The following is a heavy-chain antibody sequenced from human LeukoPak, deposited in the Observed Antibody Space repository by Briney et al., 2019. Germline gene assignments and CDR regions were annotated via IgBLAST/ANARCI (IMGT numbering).Heavy chain of an antibody. CDR2: FHYSGSS. V-gene: IGHV4-59*01. CDR3: ATGFNFGLDV. Sequence: SETLSLTCTVSGGSISNYYWNWIRQPPGKGLEWIGYFHYSGSSNYNPSLKSRVTMSLDTSKNQLPLKLSSVTAADTAVYYCATGFNFGLDVWGQGTTVTVSS. CDR1: GGSISNYY. J-gene: IGHJ6*02.